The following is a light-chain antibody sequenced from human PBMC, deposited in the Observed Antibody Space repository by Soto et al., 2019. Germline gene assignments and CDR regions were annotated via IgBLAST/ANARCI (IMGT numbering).Light chain of an antibody. CDR2: GAS. V-gene: IGKV3-20*01. Sequence: EIVLTQSPGTLSLSPGERATLSCRASQSVSSSYLAWYQQKPGQAPRLLIYGASSSATGIPDRFSGSGSGTDFTLTISRLEPEDLAVYYCQQYGSSPYTFGQGTKLEFK. CDR1: QSVSSSY. CDR3: QQYGSSPYT. J-gene: IGKJ2*01.